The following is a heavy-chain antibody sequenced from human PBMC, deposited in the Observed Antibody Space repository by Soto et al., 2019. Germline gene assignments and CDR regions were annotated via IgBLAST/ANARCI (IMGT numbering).Heavy chain of an antibody. Sequence: GGSLRLSCAASGFTFSSYGMHWVRQAPGKGLEWVAVISYDGSKKYYADSVKGRFTISRDNSKNTLYLQMNSLRAEDTAVYYCAKDMDVLRFLEWSDGMDVWGQGTTVTVSS. J-gene: IGHJ6*02. CDR2: ISYDGSKK. D-gene: IGHD3-3*01. CDR3: AKDMDVLRFLEWSDGMDV. V-gene: IGHV3-30*18. CDR1: GFTFSSYG.